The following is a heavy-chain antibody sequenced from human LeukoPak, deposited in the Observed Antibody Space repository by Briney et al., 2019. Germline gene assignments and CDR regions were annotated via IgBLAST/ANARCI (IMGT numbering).Heavy chain of an antibody. CDR1: GGSISSYY. Sequence: SETLSLTCSVSGGSISSYYGSWIRQSAGKGLEWIGRIHTSGSTNYNPSLKSRVTMSVDTSKNQFSLKVSFVRAEDTAVYYCAKEVWYFDFSFDYWGQGTLVTVSS. D-gene: IGHD3-9*01. CDR3: AKEVWYFDFSFDY. CDR2: IHTSGST. V-gene: IGHV4-4*07. J-gene: IGHJ4*02.